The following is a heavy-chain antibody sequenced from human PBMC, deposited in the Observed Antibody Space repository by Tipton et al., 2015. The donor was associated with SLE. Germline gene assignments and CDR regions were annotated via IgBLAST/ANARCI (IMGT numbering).Heavy chain of an antibody. D-gene: IGHD4-23*01. CDR3: ARDRSGGYFDY. CDR1: GGSISSSSYY. J-gene: IGHJ4*02. V-gene: IGHV4-61*05. Sequence: TLSLTCTVSGGSISSSSYYWSWIRQPPGKGLEWIGYIYYSGSTNYNPSLKSRVTISVDPSKNQFSLKLSSVTAADTAVYYCARDRSGGYFDYWGQGTLVTVSS. CDR2: IYYSGST.